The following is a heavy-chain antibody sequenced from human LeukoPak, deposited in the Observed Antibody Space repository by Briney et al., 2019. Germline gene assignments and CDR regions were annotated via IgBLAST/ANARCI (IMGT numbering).Heavy chain of an antibody. V-gene: IGHV3-33*06. CDR1: GFTFSSYG. J-gene: IGHJ4*02. Sequence: GGSLRLSCAASGFTFSSYGMHWVRQAPGKGLEWAAVIWYDGSNKYYADSVKGRFAISRDNSKNTVYLQMSSLRAEDTAVYYCAKDSNDFWSGHPDYWGQGTLVTVSS. D-gene: IGHD3-3*01. CDR2: IWYDGSNK. CDR3: AKDSNDFWSGHPDY.